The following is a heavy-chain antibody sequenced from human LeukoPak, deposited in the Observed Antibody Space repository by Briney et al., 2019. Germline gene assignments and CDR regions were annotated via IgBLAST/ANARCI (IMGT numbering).Heavy chain of an antibody. CDR3: ARDISSGWYDGGEDY. CDR2: INGDGSSI. D-gene: IGHD6-19*01. J-gene: IGHJ4*02. V-gene: IGHV3-74*01. Sequence: PGGSLRLSCAASGFTFSGYWMHWVRQAPGKGLVWVSRINGDGSSISYADSVKGRFTISRDNAKNTLYLQMSSLRAEDTAVYYCARDISSGWYDGGEDYWGQGTLVTVSS. CDR1: GFTFSGYW.